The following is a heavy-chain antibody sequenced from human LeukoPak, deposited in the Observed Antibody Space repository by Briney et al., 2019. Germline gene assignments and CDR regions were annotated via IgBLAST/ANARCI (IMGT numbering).Heavy chain of an antibody. CDR3: AKCYGDYIRYFDY. D-gene: IGHD4-17*01. V-gene: IGHV3-53*01. CDR2: IYSDGNT. CDR1: GFTVSTNY. J-gene: IGHJ4*02. Sequence: PGGSLRLSCAASGFTVSTNYMTWVRQAPGKGLEWVSLIYSDGNTYYTDSVKGRFTISRDNSENTLYLQMNSLRAEDTAMYYCAKCYGDYIRYFDYWGQGTLVTVSS.